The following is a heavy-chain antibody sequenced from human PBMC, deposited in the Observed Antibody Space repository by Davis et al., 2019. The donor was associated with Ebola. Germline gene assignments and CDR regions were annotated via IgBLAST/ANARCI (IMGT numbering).Heavy chain of an antibody. J-gene: IGHJ6*02. CDR3: TTEHYYYYGMDV. CDR2: IKSKTDGGTT. Sequence: PGGSLRLSCAASGFTFSNAWMSWVRQAPGKGLEWVGRIKSKTDGGTTDYAAPVKGRFTISRDDSKNTLYLQMNSLKTEDTAVHYCTTEHYYYYGMDVWGQGTTVTVSS. V-gene: IGHV3-15*01. CDR1: GFTFSNAW.